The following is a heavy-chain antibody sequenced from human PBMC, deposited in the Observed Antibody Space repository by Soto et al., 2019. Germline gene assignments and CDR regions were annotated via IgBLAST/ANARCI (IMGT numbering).Heavy chain of an antibody. CDR2: ISYDERTI. V-gene: IGHV3-30*04. D-gene: IGHD2-15*01. Sequence: QVELVESGGGVVQPGTSLRLSCAASGFIFRNYAMHWARQAPVKGLEWVADISYDERTIHYPDSVKGRFTISRDHSKYTLFLPMNNLRPEDTAVYYCARDSWGFDCWGQGTLVTVSS. J-gene: IGHJ4*02. CDR1: GFIFRNYA. CDR3: ARDSWGFDC.